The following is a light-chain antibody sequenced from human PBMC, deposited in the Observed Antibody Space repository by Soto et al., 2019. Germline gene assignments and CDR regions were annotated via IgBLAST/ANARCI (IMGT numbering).Light chain of an antibody. V-gene: IGKV1-39*01. CDR1: QSISSS. J-gene: IGKJ1*01. Sequence: DIQMTQSPSSLSASVGDRVTITCRASQSISSSLNWYQQKPGKAPKLLIYAASSLQSVVPSRFSGSGSGTDFPLTISSLQPEDFATYYFQQSYSTPRTFGQGTKVEIK. CDR3: QQSYSTPRT. CDR2: AAS.